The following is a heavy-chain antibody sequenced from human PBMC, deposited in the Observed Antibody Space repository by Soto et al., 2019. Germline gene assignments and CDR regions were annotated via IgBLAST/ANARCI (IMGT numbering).Heavy chain of an antibody. CDR1: GDSVSSNSAA. Sequence: SQTLSLTCAISGDSVSSNSAAWNWIRQSPSRGLEWLGRTYFRSRWYDDYALSVKSRITITPDTSRNQFSLHLYSVTPEDTAVYFCARDYYDSSGYPRPFETWGQGTLVTVSS. J-gene: IGHJ5*02. D-gene: IGHD3-22*01. CDR3: ARDYYDSSGYPRPFET. CDR2: TYFRSRWYD. V-gene: IGHV6-1*01.